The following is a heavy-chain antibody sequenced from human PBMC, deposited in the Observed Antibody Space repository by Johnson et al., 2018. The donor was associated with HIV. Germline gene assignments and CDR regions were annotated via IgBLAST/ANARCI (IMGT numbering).Heavy chain of an antibody. D-gene: IGHD4-17*01. V-gene: IGHV3-66*01. J-gene: IGHJ3*02. CDR1: GFTVSSNY. CDR2: IYSGGST. Sequence: VQLVESGGGLVQPGGSLRLSCAASGFTVSSNYMSWVRQAPGKGLEWVSVIYSGGSTYYADSVKGRFTIFRDNSKNTLYLQMTSRRAEDTAVYYCARAPPYGDYGDTFDIWGQGTMVSVSS. CDR3: ARAPPYGDYGDTFDI.